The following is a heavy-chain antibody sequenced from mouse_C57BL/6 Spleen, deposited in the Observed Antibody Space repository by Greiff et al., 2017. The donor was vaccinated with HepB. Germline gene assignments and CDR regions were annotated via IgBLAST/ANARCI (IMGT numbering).Heavy chain of an antibody. CDR1: GYTFTSYW. CDR3: AREYYGSSSSWFAY. V-gene: IGHV1-64*01. D-gene: IGHD1-1*01. J-gene: IGHJ3*01. Sequence: QVQLQQPGAELVKPGASVKLSCKASGYTFTSYWMHWVKQSPGQGLEWIGMIHPNSGSTNYNEKFKNKATLTVDKSSSTAYMQLSSLTSEDSAVYYCAREYYGSSSSWFAYWGQGTLVTVSA. CDR2: IHPNSGST.